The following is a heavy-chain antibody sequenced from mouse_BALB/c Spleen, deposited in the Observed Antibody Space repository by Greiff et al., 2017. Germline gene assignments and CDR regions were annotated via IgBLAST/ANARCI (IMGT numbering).Heavy chain of an antibody. Sequence: EVQVVESGGGLVQPGGSRKLSCAASGFTFSSFGMHWVRQAPEKGLEWVAYISSGSSTIYYADTVKGRFTISRDNPKNTLFLQMTSLRSEDTAMYYCARISSSYWYFDVWGAGTTVTVSS. CDR3: ARISSSYWYFDV. V-gene: IGHV5-17*02. D-gene: IGHD1-1*01. CDR2: ISSGSSTI. J-gene: IGHJ1*01. CDR1: GFTFSSFG.